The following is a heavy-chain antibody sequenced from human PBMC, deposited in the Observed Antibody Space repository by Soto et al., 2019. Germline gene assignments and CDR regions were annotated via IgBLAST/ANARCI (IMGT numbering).Heavy chain of an antibody. CDR2: ISSSSSTI. V-gene: IGHV3-48*02. J-gene: IGHJ6*02. CDR1: GFTFSSYS. Sequence: GGSLRLSCAASGFTFSSYSMNWVRQAPGKGLEWVSYISSSSSTIYYADSVKGRFTISRDNAKNSLYLQMNSLRDEDTAVYYCARDNRDHYYYGMDVWGQGTTVTVSS. CDR3: ARDNRDHYYYGMDV.